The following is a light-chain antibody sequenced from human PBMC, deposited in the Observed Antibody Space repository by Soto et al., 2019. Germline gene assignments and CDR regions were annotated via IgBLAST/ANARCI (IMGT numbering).Light chain of an antibody. CDR3: QQYGTSPT. V-gene: IGKV3-20*01. J-gene: IGKJ5*01. CDR2: GAS. Sequence: EIVLTQSPGTLSLFPGERATLSCRASQSLITRYLAWYQQKPGQAPRLLIYGASSRATGIPDRFSGSGSGTDFTLTISRLEPKDFAVYSCQQYGTSPTFGQGTRLEIK. CDR1: QSLITRY.